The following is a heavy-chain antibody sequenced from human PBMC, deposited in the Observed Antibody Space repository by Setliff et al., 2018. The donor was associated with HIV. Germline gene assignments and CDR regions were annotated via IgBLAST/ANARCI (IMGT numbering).Heavy chain of an antibody. CDR2: ISHDGNNK. CDR1: GFTFSSYS. Sequence: PGGSLRLSCAASGFTFSSYSFHWVRQAPGKGLEWVTVISHDGNNKFYADSVKGRFTISRDNSKDTVSLRMTSLTSDDTAMYYCARDRVEAERGAFDIWGQGTMVTVSS. D-gene: IGHD1-26*01. J-gene: IGHJ3*02. V-gene: IGHV3-30*01. CDR3: ARDRVEAERGAFDI.